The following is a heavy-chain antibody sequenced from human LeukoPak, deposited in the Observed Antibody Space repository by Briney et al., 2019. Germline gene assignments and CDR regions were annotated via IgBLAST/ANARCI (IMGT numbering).Heavy chain of an antibody. D-gene: IGHD2-21*02. CDR3: AREGDAHALDI. CDR1: GGSISSGSYY. CDR2: IYTSGST. Sequence: SETLSLTCTVSGGSISSGSYYWSWIRQPAGKGLEWIGRIYTSGSTNYNPSLKSRVTISVDTSKNQFSLKLSSVTAADTAVYYCAREGDAHALDIWGQGAMVTVSS. V-gene: IGHV4-61*02. J-gene: IGHJ3*02.